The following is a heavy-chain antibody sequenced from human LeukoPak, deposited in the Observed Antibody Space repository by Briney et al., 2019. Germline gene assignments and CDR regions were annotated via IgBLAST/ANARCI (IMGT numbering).Heavy chain of an antibody. CDR1: GGSISSGGYY. Sequence: SQTLSLTCTVSGGSISSGGYYWSWIRQHLGKSLEWIGYIYYSGSTYYNPSLKSRVTISVDTSKNQFSLKLSSVTAADTAVYYCARYGVVVPAASPGFDPWGQGTLVTVSS. V-gene: IGHV4-31*03. J-gene: IGHJ5*02. CDR2: IYYSGST. D-gene: IGHD2-2*01. CDR3: ARYGVVVPAASPGFDP.